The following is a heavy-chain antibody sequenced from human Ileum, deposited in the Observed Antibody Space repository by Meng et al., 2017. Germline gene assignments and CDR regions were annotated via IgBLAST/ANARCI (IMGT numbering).Heavy chain of an antibody. CDR2: INPVNGET. CDR3: AREEDIRNYFDY. Sequence: QVQLVQSGAEGKKPGASVKVSCQPAGYPFVNYPIHWVRQAPEQRLEWMGWINPVNGETKYSRKFQGRITLTGDTSASTAYMDLSSLRSEDTAVYFCAREEDIRNYFDYWGQGTLVTVSS. J-gene: IGHJ4*02. CDR1: GYPFVNYP. V-gene: IGHV1-3*01.